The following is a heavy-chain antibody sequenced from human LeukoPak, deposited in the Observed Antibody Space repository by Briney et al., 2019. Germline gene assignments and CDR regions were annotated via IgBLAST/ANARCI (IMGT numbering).Heavy chain of an antibody. D-gene: IGHD3-3*01. CDR3: AKGGTYYDFWSGYPASPHFDY. J-gene: IGHJ4*02. CDR2: IRYDGSNK. Sequence: GGSLRLSCAASGFTFSSYGMHWVRQAPGKGLEWVAFIRYDGSNKYYADSVKGRFTISRDNSKNTLYLQMNSLRAEDTAVYYCAKGGTYYDFWSGYPASPHFDYWGQGTLVTVSS. CDR1: GFTFSSYG. V-gene: IGHV3-30*02.